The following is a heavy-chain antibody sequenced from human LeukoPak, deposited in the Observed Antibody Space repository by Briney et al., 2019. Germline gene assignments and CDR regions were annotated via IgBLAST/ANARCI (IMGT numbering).Heavy chain of an antibody. D-gene: IGHD3-10*01. Sequence: GRSLRLSCAASGFTFSSYAMHWVRQAPGKGLEWVAVISYDGSNKYYADSVKGRFTISRDNSKNTLYLQMNSLRAEDTAVYYCARGTIWFGEARGSYYYYGMDVWGQGTLVTVSS. V-gene: IGHV3-30*04. CDR2: ISYDGSNK. CDR1: GFTFSSYA. J-gene: IGHJ6*02. CDR3: ARGTIWFGEARGSYYYYGMDV.